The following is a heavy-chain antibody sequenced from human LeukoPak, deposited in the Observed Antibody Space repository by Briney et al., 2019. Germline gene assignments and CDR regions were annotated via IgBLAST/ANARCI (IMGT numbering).Heavy chain of an antibody. Sequence: GGSLRLSCAASGFTFNNAWMSWVRQAPGKGLEWVSAISGSGGSTYYADSVKGRFTISRDNSKNTLYLQMNSLRAEDTAVYYCANAGTPLDYGDYGAVDYWGQGTLVTVSS. V-gene: IGHV3-23*01. J-gene: IGHJ4*02. D-gene: IGHD4-17*01. CDR3: ANAGTPLDYGDYGAVDY. CDR2: ISGSGGST. CDR1: GFTFNNAW.